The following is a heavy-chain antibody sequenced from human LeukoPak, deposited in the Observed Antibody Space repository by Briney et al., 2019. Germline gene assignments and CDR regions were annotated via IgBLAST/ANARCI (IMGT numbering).Heavy chain of an antibody. Sequence: PGGSLRLSCVGSGFTFSNYWINWVRQAPGKGLEWVGNINEDGSRKNYADSVKGRFTISRDNSKNSLYLQMDSLRAEDTALYYCAGGYYAGYWGREPRSPSPQ. CDR1: GFTFSNYW. CDR2: INEDGSRK. V-gene: IGHV3-7*04. D-gene: IGHD2-2*01. J-gene: IGHJ4*02. CDR3: AGGYYAGY.